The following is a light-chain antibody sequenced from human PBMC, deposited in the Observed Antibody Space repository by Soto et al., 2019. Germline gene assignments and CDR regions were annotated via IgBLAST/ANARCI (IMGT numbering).Light chain of an antibody. J-gene: IGKJ2*01. CDR1: HSVSSTY. V-gene: IGKV3-20*01. CDR2: GAS. Sequence: EIVLTQSPGTLSLSPGERATLSCRASHSVSSTYLAWYQQKPGQAPRLLIYGASSRATGIPDRFSGSGSGTDFTLPISRLEPEDFSVYYFQQYGSSPPYTFGQGTKLEIK. CDR3: QQYGSSPPYT.